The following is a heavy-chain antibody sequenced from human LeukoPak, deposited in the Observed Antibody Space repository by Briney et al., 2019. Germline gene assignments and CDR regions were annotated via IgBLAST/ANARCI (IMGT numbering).Heavy chain of an antibody. CDR2: ISASGSAT. D-gene: IGHD3-3*01. CDR3: AKGTLFGVVTSFDF. CDR1: GFTLGSANA. Sequence: GGSLRLSCAASGFTLGSANAMTWVRQAPGKGLEWVSLISASGSATYYADSVRGRFAISRDISKNTLFLQMSSLRTEDTAVYYRAKGTLFGVVTSFDFWGQGTLVTVSS. J-gene: IGHJ4*02. V-gene: IGHV3-23*01.